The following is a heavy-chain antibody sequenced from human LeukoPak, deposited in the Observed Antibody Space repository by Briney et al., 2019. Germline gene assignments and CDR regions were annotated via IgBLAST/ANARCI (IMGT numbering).Heavy chain of an antibody. J-gene: IGHJ4*02. CDR3: ARYKSLGF. D-gene: IGHD1-1*01. V-gene: IGHV3-7*01. CDR2: IKEDGNEM. Sequence: GGSLRLSCAASGFTFSNYWLTWVRQAPGKGLEWVANIKEDGNEMYYVDSVKGRFTISRDNAKNSLYLQMNSLRAEDTAVYYCARYKSLGFWGQGTLVTVSS. CDR1: GFTFSNYW.